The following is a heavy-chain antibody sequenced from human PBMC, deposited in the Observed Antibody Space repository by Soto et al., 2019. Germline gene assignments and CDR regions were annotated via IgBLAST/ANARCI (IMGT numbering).Heavy chain of an antibody. D-gene: IGHD6-25*01. CDR1: GFTFSNYA. V-gene: IGHV3-23*01. Sequence: EVQLLESGGGLVQPGGSLRLSCAASGFTFSNYAMSWVRQAPGEGLEWVSTISGSGNSMYYANSVKGRFTISRASSNNTLYLQMNRLSAEDTAVYSCAKDWALAADILGNWYFDLWGRGTLVTVSS. CDR2: ISGSGNSM. CDR3: AKDWALAADILGNWYFDL. J-gene: IGHJ2*01.